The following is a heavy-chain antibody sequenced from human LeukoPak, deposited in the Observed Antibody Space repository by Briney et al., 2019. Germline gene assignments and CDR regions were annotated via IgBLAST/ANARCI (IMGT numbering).Heavy chain of an antibody. J-gene: IGHJ4*02. CDR2: VNPNSGGT. D-gene: IGHD6-19*01. V-gene: IGHV1-2*02. CDR3: ARASDYSSGWTY. CDR1: GYTFTGYY. Sequence: ASVKVSCKASGYTFTGYYMHWVRQAPGQGLEWMGWVNPNSGGTNYAQKFQGRVTMTRDTSISTAYMELSRLRSDDTAVYYCARASDYSSGWTYWGQGTLVTVSS.